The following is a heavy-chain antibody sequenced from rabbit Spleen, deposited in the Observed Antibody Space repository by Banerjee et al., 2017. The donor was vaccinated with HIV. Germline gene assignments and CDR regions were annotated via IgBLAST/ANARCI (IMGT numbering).Heavy chain of an antibody. J-gene: IGHJ4*01. Sequence: QEQLVESGGGLVQPEGSLTLTCTASGFSFSNRYYMCWVRQAPGKGLEWIGCIGSGATGNTYYASWAKGRFTISKTSSTTVSLQMTSLTAADTATYFCARDFDFWGPGTLVTVS. CDR2: IGSGATGNT. CDR3: ARDFDF. CDR1: GFSFSNRYY. V-gene: IGHV1S45*01.